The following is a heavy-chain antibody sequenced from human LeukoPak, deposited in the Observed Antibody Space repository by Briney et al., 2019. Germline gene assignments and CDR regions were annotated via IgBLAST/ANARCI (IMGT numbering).Heavy chain of an antibody. V-gene: IGHV3-23*01. Sequence: GGSLRLSCAASGFTFSSYAMSWARQAPGKGLEWVSAISGSGGSTYYADSVKGRFTISRDNSKNTLYLQMNSLRAEDTAVYYCAKKLLWFGEFSYWGQGTLVTVSS. CDR1: GFTFSSYA. J-gene: IGHJ4*02. CDR2: ISGSGGST. CDR3: AKKLLWFGEFSY. D-gene: IGHD3-10*01.